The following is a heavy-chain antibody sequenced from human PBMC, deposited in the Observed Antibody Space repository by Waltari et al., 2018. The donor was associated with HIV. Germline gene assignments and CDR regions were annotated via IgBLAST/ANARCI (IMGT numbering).Heavy chain of an antibody. CDR2: FDPEDGET. Sequence: QVQLVQSGAEVKKPGASVKVSCTVSGYTLTELSMHWVRPAPGKGLEWMGGFDPEDGETIYAQKFQGRVTMTEDTSTDTAYMELSSLRSEDTAVYYCATDSELNYYYGMDVWGQGTTVTVSS. V-gene: IGHV1-24*01. D-gene: IGHD1-7*01. CDR3: ATDSELNYYYGMDV. CDR1: GYTLTELS. J-gene: IGHJ6*02.